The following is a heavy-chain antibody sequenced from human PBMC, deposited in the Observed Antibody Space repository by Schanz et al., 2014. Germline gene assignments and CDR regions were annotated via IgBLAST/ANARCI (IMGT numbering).Heavy chain of an antibody. J-gene: IGHJ6*03. V-gene: IGHV1-8*01. CDR2: MNPNSGDT. CDR1: GYPFTSDD. CDR3: ARVSMEFERGKSYYYYMDV. Sequence: QVQLVQSGAEVKKPGASAKVSCRASGYPFTSDDITWVRQAPGQGLEWMGWMNPNSGDTGYPRKFQDRVTMTRNPSISTAYMELNSLTSEDTAVYYCARVSMEFERGKSYYYYMDVWGRGTTVNVSS. D-gene: IGHD3-10*01.